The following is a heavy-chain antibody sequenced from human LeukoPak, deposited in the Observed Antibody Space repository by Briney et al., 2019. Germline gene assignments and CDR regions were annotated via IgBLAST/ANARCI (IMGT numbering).Heavy chain of an antibody. CDR2: ISYDGSNK. D-gene: IGHD5-18*01. CDR1: GFTFSSYA. J-gene: IGHJ4*02. CDR3: ARDNDDGYSYETIDY. V-gene: IGHV3-30-3*01. Sequence: GRSLRLSCAASGFTFSSYAMHWVRQAPGKGLEWVAVISYDGSNKYYADSVKGRFTISRDNSKNTLYLQMNSLRAEDTAVYYCARDNDDGYSYETIDYWGQGTLVTVSS.